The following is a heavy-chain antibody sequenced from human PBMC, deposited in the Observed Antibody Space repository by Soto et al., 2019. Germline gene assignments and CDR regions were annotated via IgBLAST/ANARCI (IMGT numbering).Heavy chain of an antibody. Sequence: SETLSLTCTVSGGSISSYYWSWIRQPPGKGLEWIGYIYYSGSTNYNPSLKSRVTISVDTSKNQFSLKLSSVTAADTAVYYCARRGEYSGYDPHFDYWGQGTLVTVSS. CDR3: ARRGEYSGYDPHFDY. CDR1: GGSISSYY. CDR2: IYYSGST. D-gene: IGHD5-12*01. J-gene: IGHJ4*02. V-gene: IGHV4-59*08.